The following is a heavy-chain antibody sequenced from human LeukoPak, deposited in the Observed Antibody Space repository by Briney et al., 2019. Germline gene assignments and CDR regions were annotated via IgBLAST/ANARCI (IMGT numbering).Heavy chain of an antibody. CDR2: RSIYNGNT. CDR1: GYDFINYG. CDR3: AREGDLAVAGMIFLNWFDP. Sequence: ASVKVSCKASGYDFINYGISWVRQAPGQGLEWMGWRSIYNGNTDYKLQGRVTMTTDTSTSTAYMELSSLRSEDTAVYYCAREGDLAVAGMIFLNWFDPWGQGTLVTVSS. J-gene: IGHJ5*02. D-gene: IGHD6-19*01. V-gene: IGHV1-18*01.